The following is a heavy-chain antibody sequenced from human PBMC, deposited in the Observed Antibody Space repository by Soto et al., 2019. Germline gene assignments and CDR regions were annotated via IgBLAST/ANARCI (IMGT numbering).Heavy chain of an antibody. D-gene: IGHD3-22*01. V-gene: IGHV3-30-3*01. CDR2: ISYDGSNK. Sequence: QVQLVESGGGVVQPGRSLRLSCAASGFTFSSYAMHWVRQAPGKGLEWVAVISYDGSNKYYADSVKGRFTISRDNSKNTLDPQMNSMRAEDTAVYYCAREDSSGYHIDYWGQGTLVTVSS. J-gene: IGHJ4*02. CDR3: AREDSSGYHIDY. CDR1: GFTFSSYA.